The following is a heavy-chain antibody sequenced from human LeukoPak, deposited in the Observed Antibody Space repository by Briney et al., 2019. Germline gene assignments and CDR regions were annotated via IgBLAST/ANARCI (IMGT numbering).Heavy chain of an antibody. CDR1: GFTFSSYA. D-gene: IGHD3-10*01. Sequence: GGSLRLSCAASGFTFSSYAMSWVRQAPGKGLEWVSVIYSGGSTYYADSVKGRFTISRDNSKNTLYLQMNSLRAEDTAVYYCASQFGYWGQGTLVTVSS. CDR2: IYSGGST. V-gene: IGHV3-66*04. J-gene: IGHJ4*02. CDR3: ASQFGY.